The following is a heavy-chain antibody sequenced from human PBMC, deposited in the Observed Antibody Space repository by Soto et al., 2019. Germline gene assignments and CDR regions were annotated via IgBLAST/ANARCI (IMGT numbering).Heavy chain of an antibody. Sequence: SETLSLTCAVYGGSFSGYYWSWIRQPPGKGLEWIGEINHSGSTNYNPSLKSRVTISVDTSKNQFSLKLSSVTAADTAVYYCARGARGIAAAVLDYWGQGTLVTVSS. CDR2: INHSGST. D-gene: IGHD6-13*01. J-gene: IGHJ4*02. V-gene: IGHV4-34*01. CDR3: ARGARGIAAAVLDY. CDR1: GGSFSGYY.